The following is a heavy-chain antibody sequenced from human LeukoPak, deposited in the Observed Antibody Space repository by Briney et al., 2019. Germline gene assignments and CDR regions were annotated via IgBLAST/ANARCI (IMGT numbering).Heavy chain of an antibody. CDR1: GYTFTSYG. Sequence: GASVKVSCKASGYTFTSYGISWVRQAPGQGLEWMGWISAYNGNTHYAQKLQGRVTMTTDTSTSTDYMELRSLRSDDTAVYYWARDRAGYSYGPTWPIDYWGQGTLVTVSS. CDR2: ISAYNGNT. V-gene: IGHV1-18*04. D-gene: IGHD5-18*01. J-gene: IGHJ4*02. CDR3: ARDRAGYSYGPTWPIDY.